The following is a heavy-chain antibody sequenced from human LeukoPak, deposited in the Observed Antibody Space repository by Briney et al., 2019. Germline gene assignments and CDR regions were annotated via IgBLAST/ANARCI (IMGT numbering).Heavy chain of an antibody. V-gene: IGHV3-21*01. D-gene: IGHD6-13*01. CDR1: GFTFSSYS. J-gene: IGHJ4*02. Sequence: PGGSLRLSCAASGFTFSSYSMNWVRQAPGKGLEWVSSISSSSSYIYYADSVKGRFTISRDNAKNSPYLQMNSLRAEDTAVYYCARAAAGTGRYFDYWGQGTLVTVSS. CDR2: ISSSSSYI. CDR3: ARAAAGTGRYFDY.